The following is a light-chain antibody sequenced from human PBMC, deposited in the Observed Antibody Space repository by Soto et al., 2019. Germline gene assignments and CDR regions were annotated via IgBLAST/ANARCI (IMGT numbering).Light chain of an antibody. Sequence: QSALTQPASVSGSPGQSITISCIGTSSDVGNYNYVSWYQQHPGKAPKLMIFEVSNRPSGVSNRFSGSKSGNTASLTISGLQAEDEADYYCSSYTSSTYVVFGGGTQLTVL. CDR2: EVS. CDR1: SSDVGNYNY. V-gene: IGLV2-14*01. CDR3: SSYTSSTYVV. J-gene: IGLJ2*01.